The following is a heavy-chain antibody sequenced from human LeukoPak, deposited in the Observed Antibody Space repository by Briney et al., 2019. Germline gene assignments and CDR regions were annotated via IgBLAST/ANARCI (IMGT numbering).Heavy chain of an antibody. CDR2: ISAYNGNT. CDR3: AREGSLEP. Sequence: ASVKLSCNASGYTFSGYYMHWVRQAPGHGLEWRGWISAYNGNTNYAQKLQGRVTMATATSTSTAYMELRSLRSDDTAVYYCAREGSLEPWGQGTLVTVSS. V-gene: IGHV1-18*01. CDR1: GYTFSGYY. J-gene: IGHJ5*02.